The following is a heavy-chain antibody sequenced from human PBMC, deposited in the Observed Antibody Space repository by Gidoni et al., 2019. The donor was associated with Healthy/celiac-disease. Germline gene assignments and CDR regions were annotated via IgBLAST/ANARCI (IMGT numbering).Heavy chain of an antibody. CDR3: ARDRVRMAVAVPDAFDI. D-gene: IGHD6-19*01. CDR1: GYSISSGYY. J-gene: IGHJ3*02. CDR2: IYHSGST. Sequence: QVQLQESGPGLVKPSETLSLTCTVSGYSISSGYYWGWIRQPPGKGLEWIGSIYHSGSTYYNPSLKSRVTISVDTSKNQFSLKLSSVTAADTAVYYCARDRVRMAVAVPDAFDIWGQGTMVTVSS. V-gene: IGHV4-38-2*02.